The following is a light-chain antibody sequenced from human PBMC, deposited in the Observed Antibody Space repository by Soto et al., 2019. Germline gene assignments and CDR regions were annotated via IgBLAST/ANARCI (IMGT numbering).Light chain of an antibody. CDR2: AAS. CDR3: QKYNNAPWA. CDR1: QGISNY. J-gene: IGKJ1*01. Sequence: DIEMTQSPSSLSASVGDRVITTCRASQGISNYLAWYQQQPGKVPKLLIYAASTLHSGVPSRFSGSGSGTDFTLTISSLQAEDVATYYCQKYNNAPWAFGRGTKVEIK. V-gene: IGKV1-27*01.